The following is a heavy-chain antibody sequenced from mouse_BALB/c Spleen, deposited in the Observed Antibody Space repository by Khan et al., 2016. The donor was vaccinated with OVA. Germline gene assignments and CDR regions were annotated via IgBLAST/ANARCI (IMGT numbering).Heavy chain of an antibody. Sequence: EVQLVESGPGLVKPSQSLSLTCTVTGYSITSDYAWNWIRQFPGNKLEWMGYISSTGSTSYNPSLKSRISITRDTSKNQFFLQLKSVTTEDTATXCVARSLYYSYGYSLDCWGRGTLVTVSS. D-gene: IGHD2-12*01. V-gene: IGHV3-2*02. CDR3: ARSLYYSYGYSLDC. J-gene: IGHJ4*01. CDR2: ISSTGST. CDR1: GYSITSDYA.